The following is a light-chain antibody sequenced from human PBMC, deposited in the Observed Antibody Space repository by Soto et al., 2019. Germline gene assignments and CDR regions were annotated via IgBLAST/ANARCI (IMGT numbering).Light chain of an antibody. J-gene: IGKJ1*01. CDR1: QTISNW. Sequence: DIQMTQSPSTLSASVGDTVTITCRASQTISNWLAWYHQNPGKAPKLLIYKASSLQSGVPSRFSGIGSGTEFTLTISSLQPDDFATYSCQQYNFYSRTFGQGTKVEIK. CDR2: KAS. CDR3: QQYNFYSRT. V-gene: IGKV1-5*03.